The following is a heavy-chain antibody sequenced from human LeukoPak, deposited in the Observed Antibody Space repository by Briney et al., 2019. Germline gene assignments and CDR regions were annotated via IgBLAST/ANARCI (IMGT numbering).Heavy chain of an antibody. D-gene: IGHD1-1*01. CDR1: GGSISSYY. Sequence: PSETLSLTCTVSGGSISSYYWSWIRQPPGKGLEWIGYIYYSGSTNYNPSLKSRVTISVDTSKNQFSLKLSSVTAADTAVYYCARVGGRTGTTVFDPWGQGTLVPVSS. CDR2: IYYSGST. V-gene: IGHV4-59*01. CDR3: ARVGGRTGTTVFDP. J-gene: IGHJ5*02.